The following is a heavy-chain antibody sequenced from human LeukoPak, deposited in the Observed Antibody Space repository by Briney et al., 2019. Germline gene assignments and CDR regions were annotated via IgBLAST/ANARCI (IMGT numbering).Heavy chain of an antibody. CDR3: ARRAGIAGFFQH. CDR2: IYDSGNT. V-gene: IGHV4-59*08. D-gene: IGHD2-21*01. Sequence: SETLSLTCTVSGGSISSYYWSWIRQPPGKGLEWIGYIYDSGNTYYNPALQSRVTISIDTSKTQFSLKLSSVTAADTAVYYCARRAGIAGFFQHWGQGTLVTVSS. CDR1: GGSISSYY. J-gene: IGHJ1*01.